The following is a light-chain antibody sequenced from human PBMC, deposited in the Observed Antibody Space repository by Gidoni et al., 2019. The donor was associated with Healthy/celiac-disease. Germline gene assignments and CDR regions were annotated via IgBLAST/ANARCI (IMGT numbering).Light chain of an antibody. CDR2: GKN. CDR1: SLRSYY. J-gene: IGLJ2*01. V-gene: IGLV3-19*01. CDR3: NSRDSSGNHLGV. Sequence: SSELTQDPAVSVALGQTVRITCQGDSLRSYYASWYQQKPGQATVLVIYGKNNRPSGIPDRFSGSSSGNTASLTITGAQVEDEADYYCNSRDSSGNHLGVFGGGTKLTVL.